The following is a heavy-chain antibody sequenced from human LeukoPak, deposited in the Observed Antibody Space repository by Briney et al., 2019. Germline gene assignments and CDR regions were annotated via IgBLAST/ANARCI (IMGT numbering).Heavy chain of an antibody. CDR1: GFTFSSYW. CDR3: ARDLSDSSGYYPYYFDY. D-gene: IGHD3-22*01. Sequence: GGSLRLSCAASGFTFSSYWMSWVRQAPGKGLEWVANIKQDGSEKYYVDSVKGRFTISRDNAKNSLYLQMNSLRAEDTAVYYCARDLSDSSGYYPYYFDYWGQGTLVTVSS. CDR2: IKQDGSEK. J-gene: IGHJ4*02. V-gene: IGHV3-7*01.